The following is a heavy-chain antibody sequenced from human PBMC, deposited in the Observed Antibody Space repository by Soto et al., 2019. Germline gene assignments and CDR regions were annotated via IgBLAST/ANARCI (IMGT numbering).Heavy chain of an antibody. D-gene: IGHD1-26*01. CDR1: GFIFTKYW. J-gene: IGHJ4*02. V-gene: IGHV3-7*03. CDR3: TSARSSVGAPGGFIEY. CDR2: INRDGSEK. Sequence: LRRSCAASGFIFTKYWMSWVRQAPGKGLEWVANINRDGSEKRYVDSVKGRFSISRDNAKNSLYLQMNSLSADDTGVYYCTSARSSVGAPGGFIEYWGQGNLVTVSS.